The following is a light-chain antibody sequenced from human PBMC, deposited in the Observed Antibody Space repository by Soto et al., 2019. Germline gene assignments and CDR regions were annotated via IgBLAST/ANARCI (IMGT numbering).Light chain of an antibody. CDR3: QQRSNWPLIT. Sequence: EIVLTQSPATLSLSPGERATLSCRASQSVSSYLAWYQQQPGQAPRLLIYDASNTATGIPARFSGSGSGTDFALTISSLEPEDFAVYYCQQRSNWPLITFGQGTRLEIK. J-gene: IGKJ5*01. CDR1: QSVSSY. V-gene: IGKV3-11*01. CDR2: DAS.